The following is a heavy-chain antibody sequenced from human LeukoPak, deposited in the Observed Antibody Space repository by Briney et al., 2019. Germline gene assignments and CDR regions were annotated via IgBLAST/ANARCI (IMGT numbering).Heavy chain of an antibody. V-gene: IGHV3-53*01. D-gene: IGHD6-13*01. CDR1: GFTVSSNY. Sequence: GGSLRLSCAASGFTVSSNYMSWVRQAPGKGLEWVSVIYSGGSTYHADSVQGRFTISRDNSKNTLFLQMNNLRAEDTAVYYCARAVGAGGKRSIAAAGTALDPWGQGTLVTVSS. CDR3: ARAVGAGGKRSIAAAGTALDP. CDR2: IYSGGST. J-gene: IGHJ5*02.